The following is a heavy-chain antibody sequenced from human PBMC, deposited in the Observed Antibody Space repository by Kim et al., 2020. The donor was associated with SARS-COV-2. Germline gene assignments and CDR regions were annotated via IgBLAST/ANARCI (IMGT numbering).Heavy chain of an antibody. J-gene: IGHJ1*01. CDR2: INHSGST. Sequence: SETLSLTCAVYGGSFSGYYWSWIRQPPGKGLEWIGEINHSGSTNYNPSLKSRVTISVDTSKNQFSLKLSSVTAADTAVYYCASSGYHPLEYFQHWGQGTLVTVSS. CDR3: ASSGYHPLEYFQH. V-gene: IGHV4-34*01. D-gene: IGHD3-10*01. CDR1: GGSFSGYY.